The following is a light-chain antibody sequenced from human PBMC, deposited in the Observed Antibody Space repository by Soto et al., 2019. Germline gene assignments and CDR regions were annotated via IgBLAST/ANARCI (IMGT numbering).Light chain of an antibody. V-gene: IGLV2-8*01. Sequence: QSALTQPPSASGSPGQSVTISCTGTSSDVGGYNSVSWYQQHPGKAPKLMIYEVNKRPSGVPDRFSASKSDNTASLTVSGLQAEEEADYYCSSYASSKNLVFGGGTKLTVL. CDR3: SSYASSKNLV. CDR1: SSDVGGYNS. J-gene: IGLJ2*01. CDR2: EVN.